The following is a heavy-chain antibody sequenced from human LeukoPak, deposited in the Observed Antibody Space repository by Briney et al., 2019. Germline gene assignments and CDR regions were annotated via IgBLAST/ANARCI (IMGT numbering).Heavy chain of an antibody. V-gene: IGHV4-34*01. D-gene: IGHD4-11*01. Sequence: PSETLSLTCAVYGGSFSGYYWSWIRHPPGKWLEWLGEINHSGSTNYNPSLKSRVTISVDTSKNQFSLKLSSVTAADTAVYYCARERSNYAFYYYYYMDVWGKGTTVTVSS. CDR2: INHSGST. J-gene: IGHJ6*03. CDR3: ARERSNYAFYYYYYMDV. CDR1: GGSFSGYY.